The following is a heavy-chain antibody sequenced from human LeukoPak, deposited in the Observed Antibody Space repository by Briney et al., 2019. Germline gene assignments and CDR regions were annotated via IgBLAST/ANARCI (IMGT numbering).Heavy chain of an antibody. CDR1: GFTFSSYG. J-gene: IGHJ4*02. V-gene: IGHV3-30*18. D-gene: IGHD3-9*01. CDR3: AKSGTISHLTHTDY. CDR2: ISYDGSNK. Sequence: GGSLRLSCAASGFTFSSYGMHWVRQAPGKGLEWVAVISYDGSNKYYADSVKGRFTISRDNSKNTLYLQMSSLRAEDTAVYYCAKSGTISHLTHTDYWGQGTLVTVSS.